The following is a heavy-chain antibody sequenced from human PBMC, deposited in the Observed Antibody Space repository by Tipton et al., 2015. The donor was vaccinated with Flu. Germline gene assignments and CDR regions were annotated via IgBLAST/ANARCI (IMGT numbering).Heavy chain of an antibody. Sequence: TLSLTCTVSGGSISRGSYYWSWIRQPAGKGLEWIGRIYTSGSTKKNPSLKSRVSMSVDTSKNQFSLHLSSVTAADTAVYYCARDPKWDDSGDYYYYYGMDVWGQGP. D-gene: IGHD3-22*01. CDR3: ARDPKWDDSGDYYYYYGMDV. CDR2: IYTSGST. CDR1: GGSISRGSYY. J-gene: IGHJ6*02. V-gene: IGHV4-61*02.